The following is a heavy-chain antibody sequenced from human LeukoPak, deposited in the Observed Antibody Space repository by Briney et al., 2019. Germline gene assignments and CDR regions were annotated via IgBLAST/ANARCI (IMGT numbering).Heavy chain of an antibody. CDR1: GFTFSSYA. D-gene: IGHD1-1*01. CDR2: ISYDGSNK. Sequence: PGGSLRLSCAASGFTFSSYAMHWVRQAPGKGLEWVAVISYDGSNKYYADSVKGRFTISRDNSKNTLYLQMKSLRAEDTAVYYCARGDWNDDGDAFDIWGQGTMVTVSS. CDR3: ARGDWNDDGDAFDI. J-gene: IGHJ3*02. V-gene: IGHV3-30*01.